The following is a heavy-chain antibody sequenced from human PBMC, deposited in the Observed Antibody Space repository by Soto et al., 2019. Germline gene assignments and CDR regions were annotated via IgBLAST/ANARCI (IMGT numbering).Heavy chain of an antibody. CDR1: GGSISSYY. V-gene: IGHV4-59*01. CDR3: AKMVVGENSSWYYYKYYYYYMDV. D-gene: IGHD6-13*01. Sequence: SETLSLTCTVSGGSISSYYWSWIRQPPGKGLEWIGYIYYSGSTNYNPSLKSRVTISVDTSKNQFSLKLSSVTAADTAVYYCAKMVVGENSSWYYYKYYYYYMDVWGKGTTVTVSS. CDR2: IYYSGST. J-gene: IGHJ6*03.